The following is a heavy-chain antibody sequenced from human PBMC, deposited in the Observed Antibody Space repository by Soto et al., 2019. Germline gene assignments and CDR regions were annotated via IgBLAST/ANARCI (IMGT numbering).Heavy chain of an antibody. J-gene: IGHJ4*02. CDR3: ARAPQKMSSGSYFDY. V-gene: IGHV1-2*04. D-gene: IGHD1-26*01. CDR1: GYTFTGYY. CDR2: INPNSGGT. Sequence: ASVKVSCKASGYTFTGYYMHWVRQAPGQGLEWMGWINPNSGGTNYAQKFQGWVTMTRDTSISTAYMELSRLRSDDTAVYYCARAPQKMSSGSYFDYWGQGTLVTVSS.